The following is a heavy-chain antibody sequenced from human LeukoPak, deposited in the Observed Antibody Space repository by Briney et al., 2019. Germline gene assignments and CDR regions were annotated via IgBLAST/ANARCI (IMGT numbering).Heavy chain of an antibody. V-gene: IGHV1-69*02. J-gene: IGHJ5*02. CDR1: GGTFSDCS. CDR3: VRSGYDYDWFDP. D-gene: IGHD5-12*01. Sequence: ASVKVSCKAPGGTFSDCSISWVRQAPGQGLEWMGRILPLVGRLHYAQKFQGRFTLTADKSTTTVYMELSSLRSEDTAVYYCVRSGYDYDWFDPWGQGTLVTVSS. CDR2: ILPLVGRL.